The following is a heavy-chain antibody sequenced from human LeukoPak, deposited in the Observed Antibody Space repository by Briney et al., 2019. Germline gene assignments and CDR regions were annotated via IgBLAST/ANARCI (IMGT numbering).Heavy chain of an antibody. V-gene: IGHV4-39*01. J-gene: IGHJ4*02. Sequence: PSETLSLTCTVSGGSIYSSGYYWGWIRQPPGKGLEWIGSIYYSGNTYYNPSLKSRVTISVDTSKNQFSLKLRSVTAADTAVYYCARKERIAFLGEEIIRSFDFWGQGTLVSVSS. CDR2: IYYSGNT. D-gene: IGHD3-3*01. CDR1: GGSIYSSGYY. CDR3: ARKERIAFLGEEIIRSFDF.